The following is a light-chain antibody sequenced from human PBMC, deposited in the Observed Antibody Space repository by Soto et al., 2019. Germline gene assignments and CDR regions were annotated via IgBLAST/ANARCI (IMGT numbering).Light chain of an antibody. CDR1: SRDIGAYNY. CDR3: CSYGGGNNFYV. Sequence: QSALTQPASVSGSPGQSISISCSGTSRDIGAYNYVSWYLQHPGKAPKLMIYEVSKRPSGVPDRFSGSKSGNTASLTVSGLQAEDEGDYYCCSYGGGNNFYVFGTGTKLPVL. V-gene: IGLV2-8*01. CDR2: EVS. J-gene: IGLJ1*01.